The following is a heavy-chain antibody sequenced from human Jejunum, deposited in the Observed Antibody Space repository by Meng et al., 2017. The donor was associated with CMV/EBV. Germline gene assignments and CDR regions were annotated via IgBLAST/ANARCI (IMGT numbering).Heavy chain of an antibody. Sequence: QVQLRQGGAGLLKPSETLSLTCGVYGGSFSSYYWSWIRQPPGKGLEWIAEINHSGSTNYNPSLKSRVTISLDTSNSHFSLKLTSVTAADTAVYFCARGGGDPIRGVLPFDYWGQGTLVTVSS. CDR3: ARGGGDPIRGVLPFDY. D-gene: IGHD2-21*01. J-gene: IGHJ4*02. CDR2: INHSGST. V-gene: IGHV4-34*01. CDR1: GGSFSSYY.